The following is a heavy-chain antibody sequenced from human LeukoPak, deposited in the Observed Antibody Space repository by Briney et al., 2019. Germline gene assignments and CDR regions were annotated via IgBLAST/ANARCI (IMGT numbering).Heavy chain of an antibody. D-gene: IGHD6-19*01. CDR3: AKTTTGYSSGRYPGWPVDY. Sequence: GGSLRLSCAASGFTFNSYAMYWVRQAPGKGLKWVSGIFGSGGSAHYADSAKGRFTIFRDNSKNTVYLQMNSLRAEDTAVYYCAKTTTGYSSGRYPGWPVDYWGQGTLVTVSS. V-gene: IGHV3-23*01. J-gene: IGHJ4*02. CDR2: IFGSGGSA. CDR1: GFTFNSYA.